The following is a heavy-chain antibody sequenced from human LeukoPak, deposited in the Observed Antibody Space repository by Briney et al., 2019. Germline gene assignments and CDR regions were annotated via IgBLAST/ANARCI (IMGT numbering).Heavy chain of an antibody. CDR3: ARDRPNYYGSDGHYYRRDGDY. J-gene: IGHJ4*02. Sequence: GGSLRLSCAASGFTFSIYAMSWVRQAPGKGLQWVSSITSRGGSTWYVDPEKGRFTITRDNSENTLYLQMHSLRAEDTAVYYCARDRPNYYGSDGHYYRRDGDYWGRGTLVSVSS. D-gene: IGHD3-22*01. CDR2: ITSRGGST. CDR1: GFTFSIYA. V-gene: IGHV3-23*01.